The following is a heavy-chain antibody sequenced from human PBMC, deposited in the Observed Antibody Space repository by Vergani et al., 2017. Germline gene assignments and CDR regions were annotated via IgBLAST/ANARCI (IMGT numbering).Heavy chain of an antibody. CDR2: INHSGST. Sequence: QVQLQEWGAGLLKTSETLSLTCAVYGGSFSGYYWSWIRQPPGKGLEWIGEINHSGSTNYNPSLKSRVTISVDTSKNQFSLKLSSVTAADTAVYYCARGGGFDAFDIWGQGTMVTVSS. CDR1: GGSFSGYY. CDR3: ARGGGFDAFDI. V-gene: IGHV4-34*01. J-gene: IGHJ3*02.